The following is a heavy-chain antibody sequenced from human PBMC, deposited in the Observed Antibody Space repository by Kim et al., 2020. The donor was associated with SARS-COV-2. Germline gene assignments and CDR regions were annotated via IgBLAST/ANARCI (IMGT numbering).Heavy chain of an antibody. Sequence: GGSLRLSCAASGFTFSGYAMTWVRQAPGKGLEWVSTISDGGGSTNYADSVKGRFTISRDNSKNTLYLQMNSLRAEDTAVYYCAKGGELWRSGAEYFDLWGRGTLVTVSS. J-gene: IGHJ2*01. CDR3: AKGGELWRSGAEYFDL. CDR2: ISDGGGST. CDR1: GFTFSGYA. D-gene: IGHD3-16*01. V-gene: IGHV3-23*01.